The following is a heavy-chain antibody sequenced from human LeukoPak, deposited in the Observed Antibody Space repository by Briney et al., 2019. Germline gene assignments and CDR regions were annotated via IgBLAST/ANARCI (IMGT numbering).Heavy chain of an antibody. Sequence: ASVKVSCKVSGYTLTELSMHWVRQAPGKGLEWMGGFDPEDGETIYAQKFQGRVTMTEDTSTDTAYMELSRLRSDDTAVYYCARDGMVWFGETTDERPAKNWFDPWGQGTLVTVSS. CDR1: GYTLTELS. CDR3: ARDGMVWFGETTDERPAKNWFDP. D-gene: IGHD3-10*01. V-gene: IGHV1-24*01. CDR2: FDPEDGET. J-gene: IGHJ5*02.